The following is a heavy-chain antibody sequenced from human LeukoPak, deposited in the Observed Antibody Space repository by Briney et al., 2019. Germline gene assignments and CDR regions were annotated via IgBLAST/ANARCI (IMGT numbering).Heavy chain of an antibody. Sequence: SETLSLTCAVSGSSISNGYYWGWIRQPPGKGLEWIGSIYHSGRTYYNPSLKSRVTISVDTSKKQLSLKLSPISAADTAVYYCARHTFGFDPWGQGTLVTASS. V-gene: IGHV4-38-2*01. J-gene: IGHJ5*02. CDR3: ARHTFGFDP. CDR1: GSSISNGYY. CDR2: IYHSGRT. D-gene: IGHD3-16*01.